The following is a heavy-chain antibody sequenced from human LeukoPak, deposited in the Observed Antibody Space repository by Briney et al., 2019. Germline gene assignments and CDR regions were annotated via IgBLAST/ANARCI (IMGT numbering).Heavy chain of an antibody. V-gene: IGHV3-48*03. J-gene: IGHJ4*02. CDR3: AKPKGKSSGYYLAFDY. CDR1: GFTFSSYE. CDR2: ISSSGSTI. Sequence: GGSLRLSCAASGFTFSSYEMNWVRQAPGKGLEWVSYISSSGSTIYYADSVKGRFTISRDNSKNTLYLQMNSLRAEDTAVYYCAKPKGKSSGYYLAFDYWGQRTLVTVSS. D-gene: IGHD3-22*01.